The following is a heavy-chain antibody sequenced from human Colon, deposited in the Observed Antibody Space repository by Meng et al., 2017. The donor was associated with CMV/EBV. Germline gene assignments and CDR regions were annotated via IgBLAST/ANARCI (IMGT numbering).Heavy chain of an antibody. CDR1: GFTFSSYG. Sequence: GESLKISCAASGFTFSSYGMNWVCQAPGRGLEWVASIVTTGSAVYYADSVKGRFTISRDNAKNSLYLQMSSLSAEDTAVYYCVRDNARVQGNIPILVVPQGFDYWGQGTVVTVSS. D-gene: IGHD3-22*01. CDR3: VRDNARVQGNIPILVVPQGFDY. CDR2: IVTTGSAV. J-gene: IGHJ4*02. V-gene: IGHV3-21*01.